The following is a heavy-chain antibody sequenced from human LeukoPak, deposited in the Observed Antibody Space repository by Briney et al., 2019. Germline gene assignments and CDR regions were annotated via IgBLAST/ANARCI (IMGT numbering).Heavy chain of an antibody. Sequence: PGGSLRLSCAASGFTFSSYSMNWARQAPGKGLEWVSSISSSSSYIYYADSLKGRFTISRDNAKNSVYLQMNSLRAEDTAVYYCVKDNPLDYWGQGTLVIVSS. J-gene: IGHJ4*02. CDR3: VKDNPLDY. V-gene: IGHV3-21*01. D-gene: IGHD1-14*01. CDR1: GFTFSSYS. CDR2: ISSSSSYI.